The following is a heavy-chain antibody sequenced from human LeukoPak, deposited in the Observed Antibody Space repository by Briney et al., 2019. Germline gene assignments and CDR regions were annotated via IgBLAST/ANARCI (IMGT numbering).Heavy chain of an antibody. CDR2: IYTSGST. D-gene: IGHD3-22*01. CDR1: GGSISSGSYY. V-gene: IGHV4-61*02. Sequence: SQTLSLTCTVSGGSISSGSYYWRWIRQPAGKGLEWIGRIYTSGSTNYNPSLKSRVTISVDTSKNQFSLKLSSVTAADTAVYYCARDDSSGYYPYYFDYWGQGTLVTVSS. CDR3: ARDDSSGYYPYYFDY. J-gene: IGHJ4*02.